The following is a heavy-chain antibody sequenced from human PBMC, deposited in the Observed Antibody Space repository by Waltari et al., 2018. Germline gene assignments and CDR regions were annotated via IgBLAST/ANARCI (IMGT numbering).Heavy chain of an antibody. CDR3: TTADIVVVTAPYYYGMDV. Sequence: EVQLVESGGGLVKPGGSLRLSCAASGFTFSNAWMSWVRQAPGKGLEWVGRIKSKTDGGTTDYAAPVKGRFTISRDESKNTLYLQMNSLKTEDTAVYYCTTADIVVVTAPYYYGMDVWGQGTTVTVSS. D-gene: IGHD2-21*02. J-gene: IGHJ6*02. CDR2: IKSKTDGGTT. V-gene: IGHV3-15*01. CDR1: GFTFSNAW.